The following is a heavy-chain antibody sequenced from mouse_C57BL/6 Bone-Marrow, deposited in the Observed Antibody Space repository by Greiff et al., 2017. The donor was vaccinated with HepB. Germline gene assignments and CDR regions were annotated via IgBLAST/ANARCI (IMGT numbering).Heavy chain of an antibody. CDR2: INYDGSST. Sequence: EVQLQESEGGLVQPGSSMKLSCTASGFTFSDYYMAWVRQVPEKGLEWVANINYDGSSTYYLDSLKSRFIISRDNAKNILYLQMSSLKSEDTATYYCARWGLVGFDYWGQGTTLTVSS. CDR3: ARWGLVGFDY. D-gene: IGHD3-1*01. CDR1: GFTFSDYY. V-gene: IGHV5-16*01. J-gene: IGHJ2*01.